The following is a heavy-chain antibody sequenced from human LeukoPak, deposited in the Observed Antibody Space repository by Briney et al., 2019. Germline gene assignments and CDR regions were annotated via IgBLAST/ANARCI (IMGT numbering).Heavy chain of an antibody. J-gene: IGHJ4*02. CDR3: AKDLGYRWELLRSCFDY. CDR1: GFTFRYYG. CDR2: ISGSGGGT. Sequence: GGSLRLSCAASGFTFRYYGMSWVRQAPGKGLEWVSAISGSGGGTYYADSVKGRFTISRDNSKNTLYLQMNSLRAEDTAVYYCAKDLGYRWELLRSCFDYWGQGTLVTVSS. D-gene: IGHD1-26*01. V-gene: IGHV3-23*01.